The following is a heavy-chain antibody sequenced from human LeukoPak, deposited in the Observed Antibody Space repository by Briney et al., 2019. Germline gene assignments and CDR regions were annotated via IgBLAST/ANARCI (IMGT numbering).Heavy chain of an antibody. V-gene: IGHV5-51*01. D-gene: IGHD6-19*01. Sequence: GESLKISCKGSGFTFTNYWIGWVRQLPGKGLERMGIIYPGDSDTRYSPSFQGQVTISADQSISTAYLQWSSLKASDTAMYYCARSWVAGYGTVLDYWGQGALVTVSS. CDR2: IYPGDSDT. CDR1: GFTFTNYW. CDR3: ARSWVAGYGTVLDY. J-gene: IGHJ4*02.